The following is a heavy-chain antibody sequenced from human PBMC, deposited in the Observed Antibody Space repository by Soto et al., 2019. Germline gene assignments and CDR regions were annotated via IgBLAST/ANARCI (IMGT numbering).Heavy chain of an antibody. CDR3: ARAPSHGWFQHFDY. CDR2: IYPGDSDT. V-gene: IGHV5-51*01. CDR1: GYRFANYW. Sequence: PGESLKISCQGSGYRFANYWIGWVRQMPGKGLEWMGIIYPGDSDTRCSPSFQGHVTISADKSISTAYLQWSSLKASDTAIYFCARAPSHGWFQHFDYWGQGTLVTVSS. D-gene: IGHD6-19*01. J-gene: IGHJ4*01.